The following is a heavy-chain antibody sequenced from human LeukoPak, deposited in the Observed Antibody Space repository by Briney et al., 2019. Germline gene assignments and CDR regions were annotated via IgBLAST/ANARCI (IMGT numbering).Heavy chain of an antibody. CDR1: GFTFSSYW. Sequence: GGSLRLSCAASGFTFSSYWMSWVRQAPGKGLEWVANIKQDGSEKYYVDSVKGRFTISRDNAKNSLYLQMNSLRAEDTAVYYCARDRVGTMIFMAAFDYWGQGTLVTVSS. CDR2: IKQDGSEK. J-gene: IGHJ4*02. CDR3: ARDRVGTMIFMAAFDY. V-gene: IGHV3-7*01. D-gene: IGHD3-22*01.